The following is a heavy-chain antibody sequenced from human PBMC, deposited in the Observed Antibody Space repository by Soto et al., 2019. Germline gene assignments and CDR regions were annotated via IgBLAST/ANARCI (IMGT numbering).Heavy chain of an antibody. J-gene: IGHJ5*02. CDR3: ARIYCTTTTCDSWLDP. V-gene: IGHV5-10-1*01. CDR2: IDPGDTYA. CDR1: GYTFTTFW. Sequence: GESLKISCTGFGYTFTTFWISWVRQMPGKGLEWMGRIDPGDTYATYSPAFQGHATISADKATSTAYLQWSSLKASDTAMYFCARIYCTTTTCDSWLDPWGQGTLVTVS. D-gene: IGHD2-2*01.